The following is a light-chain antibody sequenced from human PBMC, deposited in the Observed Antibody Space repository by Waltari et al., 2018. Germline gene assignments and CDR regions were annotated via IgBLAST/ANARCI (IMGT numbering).Light chain of an antibody. CDR1: TSNIGSHY. CDR3: AAWDDSLSGWV. V-gene: IGLV1-47*01. CDR2: RNN. Sequence: QSVLTKPPSASGTPGPRVSISCSGSTSNIGSHYLYWYQQLPGTAPKLRNYRNNQRPSGVTDRFSGAKSGTSASLAISGLRSEDEADYYCAAWDDSLSGWVFGGGTKLTVL. J-gene: IGLJ3*02.